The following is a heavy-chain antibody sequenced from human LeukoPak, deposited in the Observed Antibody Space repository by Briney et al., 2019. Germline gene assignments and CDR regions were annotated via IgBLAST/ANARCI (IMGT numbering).Heavy chain of an antibody. Sequence: GGSLRLSCAASGFTFSTYWMSWVRQAPGKGLEWVADIKEDGSQKHYVDSVKGRFTISRDNAKSSLYLQMNNLRAEDTAVYNCARSPLRRSDSWGQGTLVIVSS. CDR3: ARSPLRRSDS. CDR2: IKEDGSQK. CDR1: GFTFSTYW. J-gene: IGHJ4*02. D-gene: IGHD1-14*01. V-gene: IGHV3-7*01.